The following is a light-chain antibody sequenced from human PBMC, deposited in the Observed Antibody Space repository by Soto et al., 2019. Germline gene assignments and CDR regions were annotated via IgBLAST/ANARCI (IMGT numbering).Light chain of an antibody. Sequence: DIVMTQSPLSLPVTPGEPASISCRSSQSLLHSNGYNYLDWYLQKPGQSPQLLIYLGSNRASGVPDRFSGSGSGTDFTLKISRVGAEDVGVYYCMQALQTHTFGPGTKVDIK. CDR1: QSLLHSNGYNY. V-gene: IGKV2-28*01. CDR2: LGS. J-gene: IGKJ3*01. CDR3: MQALQTHT.